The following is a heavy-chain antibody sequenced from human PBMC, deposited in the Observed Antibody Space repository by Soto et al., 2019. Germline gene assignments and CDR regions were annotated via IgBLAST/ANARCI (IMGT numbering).Heavy chain of an antibody. CDR1: GYTFTTYD. V-gene: IGHV1-8*01. CDR2: MSTNSGAT. CDR3: ARDFTGWPHDGVDS. D-gene: IGHD3-16*01. J-gene: IGHJ5*01. Sequence: ASVKVSCKASGYTFTTYDINWVRQATGQGLEWRGWMSTNSGATGYAQKFQGRVTMTRDTSISTAFMELGSLTYDDAAVYYCARDFTGWPHDGVDSWG.